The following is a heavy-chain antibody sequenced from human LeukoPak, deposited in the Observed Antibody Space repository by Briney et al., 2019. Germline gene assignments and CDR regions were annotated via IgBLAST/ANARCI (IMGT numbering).Heavy chain of an antibody. CDR1: GFTFSSYA. CDR3: ARDQAAVTNPRGAFDI. J-gene: IGHJ3*02. D-gene: IGHD4-17*01. CDR2: IPYDGSNK. V-gene: IGHV3-30*04. Sequence: PGRSLRLSCAASGFTFSSYAMHWVRQAPGKGLEWVAVIPYDGSNKYYADSVKGRFTISRDNSKNTLYLQMNSLRAEDTAVYYCARDQAAVTNPRGAFDIWGQGTMVTVSS.